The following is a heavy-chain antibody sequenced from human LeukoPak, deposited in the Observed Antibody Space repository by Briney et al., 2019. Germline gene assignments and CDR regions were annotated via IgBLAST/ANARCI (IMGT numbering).Heavy chain of an antibody. CDR2: IYTSGST. CDR1: GGSISSGSYY. Sequence: NPSETLSLTCTVSGGSISSGSYYWSWIRQPAGKGLEWIGRIYTSGSTNYNPSLKSRVTISVDTSKNQFSLKLSSVTAADTAVYYCASAEATYCGGDCLIVSSGMDVWGQGTTVTVSS. V-gene: IGHV4-61*02. CDR3: ASAEATYCGGDCLIVSSGMDV. D-gene: IGHD2-21*02. J-gene: IGHJ6*02.